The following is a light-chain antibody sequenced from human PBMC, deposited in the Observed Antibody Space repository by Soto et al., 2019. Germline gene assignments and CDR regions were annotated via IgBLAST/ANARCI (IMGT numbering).Light chain of an antibody. J-gene: IGLJ3*02. CDR2: EVS. V-gene: IGLV2-14*01. Sequence: QSALTQPASVSESPGQSITISCTGSSSDIGSYTFVSWYQQHPGKVPKVLIFEVSDRPSGVSTRFSGSKSGNRASLTISDLRPEDEADYYCTSFSSDATLVFGGGTKVTVL. CDR1: SSDIGSYTF. CDR3: TSFSSDATLV.